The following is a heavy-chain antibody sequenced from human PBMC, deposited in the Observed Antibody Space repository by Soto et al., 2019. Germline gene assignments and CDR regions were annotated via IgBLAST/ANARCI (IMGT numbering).Heavy chain of an antibody. Sequence: EVQLVESGGGLVQPGGSLRLSCAASGFTFSSNWMHWVRQAPGKGPVWVSRIKSDGSITNYADAVKSPFTSSRDNAKNTLYLQMDSLRTEDTAVYYCAATVATRPNWGQGTLVTVSS. CDR1: GFTFSSNW. CDR3: AATVATRPN. V-gene: IGHV3-74*01. D-gene: IGHD2-21*01. J-gene: IGHJ4*02. CDR2: IKSDGSIT.